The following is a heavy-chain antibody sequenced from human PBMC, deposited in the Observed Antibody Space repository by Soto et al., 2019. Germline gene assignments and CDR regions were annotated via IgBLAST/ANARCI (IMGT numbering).Heavy chain of an antibody. Sequence: GGSLRLSCAASRFTFSGQYMTWLRQAPGKGLDWVAKISGSGTTIFYADSVEGRFTVSRDNTRNSVYLQMDSLRAEDTAVYYCATDPFYYASAYWGQGTLVTVSS. J-gene: IGHJ4*02. CDR3: ATDPFYYASAY. CDR2: ISGSGTTI. V-gene: IGHV3-11*01. CDR1: RFTFSGQY. D-gene: IGHD3-10*01.